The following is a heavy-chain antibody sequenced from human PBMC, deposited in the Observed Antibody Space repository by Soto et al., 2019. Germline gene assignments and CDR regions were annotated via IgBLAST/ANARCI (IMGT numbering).Heavy chain of an antibody. CDR3: ATLYYFWSAYSPPPYYYYVMDV. J-gene: IGHJ6*02. CDR1: GFTISSYA. D-gene: IGHD3-3*01. V-gene: IGHV3-30-3*01. Sequence: GESLKISCAASGFTISSYAMHWVRQAPGKGLEWVAVISYDGSNKYYADSVKGRFTISRDNSKNTLYLQMNSLRAEDTAVYYCATLYYFWSAYSPPPYYYYVMDVWGQGTTDTVSS. CDR2: ISYDGSNK.